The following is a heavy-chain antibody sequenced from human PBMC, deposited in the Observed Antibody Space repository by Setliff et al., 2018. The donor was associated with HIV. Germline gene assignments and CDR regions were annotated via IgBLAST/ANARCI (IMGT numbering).Heavy chain of an antibody. CDR3: AKTQTVITVYGPFDS. J-gene: IGHJ4*02. Sequence: PGESLKISCAASGFSFRSYAVSWVRQAPGKGLEWVSVISGSGDITYYRESGKGQFTVSRDNSNNTVYLQMNSLRAEDTAMYYCAKTQTVITVYGPFDSWGQGTPVTVSS. V-gene: IGHV3-23*01. D-gene: IGHD4-4*01. CDR1: GFSFRSYA. CDR2: ISGSGDIT.